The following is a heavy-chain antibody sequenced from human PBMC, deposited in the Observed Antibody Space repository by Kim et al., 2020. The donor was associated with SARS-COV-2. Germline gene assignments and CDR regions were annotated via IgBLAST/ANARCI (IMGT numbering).Heavy chain of an antibody. V-gene: IGHV3-7*01. D-gene: IGHD3-3*02. CDR3: AALGPVQVPGGI. J-gene: IGHJ4*02. Sequence: YVESVQGRFTISRDNAKNSLYLQMSSLSAEKTAIYYCAALGPVQVPGGIWGQGTLVTVSS.